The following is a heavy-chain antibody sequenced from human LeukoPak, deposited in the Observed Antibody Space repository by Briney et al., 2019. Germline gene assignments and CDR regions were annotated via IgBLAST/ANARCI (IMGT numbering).Heavy chain of an antibody. V-gene: IGHV3-33*01. Sequence: PGRSPRLSCAASGFTFSSYGMHWVRQAPGKGLEWVAVIWSDGSNKYYADSVKGRFTISRDNSKNTLYLQMNSLRAEDTAVYYCARDHYCSSTSCYSRPGYYYGMDVWGQGTTVTVSS. CDR3: ARDHYCSSTSCYSRPGYYYGMDV. J-gene: IGHJ6*02. CDR2: IWSDGSNK. CDR1: GFTFSSYG. D-gene: IGHD2-2*02.